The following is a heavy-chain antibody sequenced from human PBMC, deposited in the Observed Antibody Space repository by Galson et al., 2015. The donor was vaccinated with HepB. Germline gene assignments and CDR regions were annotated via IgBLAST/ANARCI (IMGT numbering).Heavy chain of an antibody. D-gene: IGHD2-15*01. CDR1: GGTLTSFA. CDR3: ARGVVEDPVVIGSFFYYMDV. V-gene: IGHV1-69*13. Sequence: SVKVSCKAFGGTLTSFAVAWVRQAPGQGLEWVGGIIPLLGSTNYAQRFQGRVTITADESTSTSYLELGSLRSEDSAVYYCARGVVEDPVVIGSFFYYMDVWGTGTTVTVSS. J-gene: IGHJ6*03. CDR2: IIPLLGST.